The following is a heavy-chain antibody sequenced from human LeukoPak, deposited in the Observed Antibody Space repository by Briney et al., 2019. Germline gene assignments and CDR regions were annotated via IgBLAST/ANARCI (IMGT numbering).Heavy chain of an antibody. Sequence: SQTLSLTCAISGDTVSSTNAAWNWFRQSPSRGLEWLGRTYYRSKWYNEYAVSVKSRISINPDTSENQFSLQLNSVTPQDTAVYYCTRQAYYYISGTYYSSLDVWGQGTTVTVSS. J-gene: IGHJ6*02. CDR3: TRQAYYYISGTYYSSLDV. CDR1: GDTVSSTNAA. CDR2: TYYRSKWYN. V-gene: IGHV6-1*01. D-gene: IGHD3-10*01.